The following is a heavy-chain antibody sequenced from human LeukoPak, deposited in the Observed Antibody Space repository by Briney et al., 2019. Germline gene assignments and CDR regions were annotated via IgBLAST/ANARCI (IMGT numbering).Heavy chain of an antibody. D-gene: IGHD3-22*01. J-gene: IGHJ1*01. Sequence: PSETLSLTCTVSGGFISSSSYYWGWIRQPPGKGLEWFGDIYYSGRTYYNPSLGSRVSISLDTSMNDFSLTLSYVTDADTAVYYCARRRYYDSTGFLDWGRGSLVIVSS. CDR1: GGFISSSSYY. CDR3: ARRRYYDSTGFLD. V-gene: IGHV4-39*02. CDR2: IYYSGRT.